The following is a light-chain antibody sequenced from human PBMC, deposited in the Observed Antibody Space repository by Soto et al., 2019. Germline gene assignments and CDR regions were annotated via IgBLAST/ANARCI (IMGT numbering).Light chain of an antibody. CDR1: QSVSSY. CDR3: QQFNNYPPIT. J-gene: IGKJ5*01. CDR2: DAS. V-gene: IGKV3-11*01. Sequence: EIVLTQSPATLSLSPGERATLSCRASQSVSSYLAWYQQKPGQAPRLLIYDASTRVTGIPDRFSGSGSGTDFTLTISSLQPEDFATYYCQQFNNYPPITFGQGTRLEIK.